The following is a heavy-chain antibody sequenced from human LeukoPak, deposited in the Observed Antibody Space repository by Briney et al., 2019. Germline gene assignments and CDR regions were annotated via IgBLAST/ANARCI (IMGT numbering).Heavy chain of an antibody. V-gene: IGHV1-69*13. D-gene: IGHD3-10*01. CDR1: GYTFTSYY. CDR2: IIPIFGTA. CDR3: ARELTMVRGVIIGYFDY. J-gene: IGHJ4*02. Sequence: SVKVSCKASGYTFTSYYMHWVRQAPGQGLEWMGGIIPIFGTANYAQKFQGRVTITADESTSTAYMELSSLRSEDTAVYYCARELTMVRGVIIGYFDYWGQGTLVTVSS.